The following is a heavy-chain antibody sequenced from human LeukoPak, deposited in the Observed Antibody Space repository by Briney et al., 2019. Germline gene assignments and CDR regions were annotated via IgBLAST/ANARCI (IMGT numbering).Heavy chain of an antibody. J-gene: IGHJ4*02. D-gene: IGHD5-18*01. CDR3: ARAGYSFDSPNYFDY. CDR1: GFTFSNYE. CDR2: ISSSSGSK. Sequence: GSLRLSCAASGFTFSNYEMNWVRQAPGKGLQWVSYISSSSGSKYYADSVKGRFTISRDNAKNSLYLQMNSLRAEDTAVYYCARAGYSFDSPNYFDYWGQGTLVTVSS. V-gene: IGHV3-48*03.